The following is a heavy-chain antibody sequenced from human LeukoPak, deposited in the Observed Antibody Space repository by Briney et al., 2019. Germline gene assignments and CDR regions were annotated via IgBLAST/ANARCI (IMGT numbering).Heavy chain of an antibody. CDR1: GFTFSSYA. J-gene: IGHJ4*02. CDR2: ISGSGGST. V-gene: IGHV3-23*01. CDR3: ARYYYDSSGYYQAVYYFDY. D-gene: IGHD3-22*01. Sequence: GGSLRLSCAASGFTFSSYAMSWVRQAPGKGLEWVSAISGSGGSTYYADSVKGRFTISRDNAKNSLYLQMNSLRAEDTAVYYCARYYYDSSGYYQAVYYFDYWGQGTLVTVSS.